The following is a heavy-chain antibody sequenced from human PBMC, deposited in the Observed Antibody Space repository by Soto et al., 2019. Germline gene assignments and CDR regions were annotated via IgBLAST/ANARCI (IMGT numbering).Heavy chain of an antibody. Sequence: PGGSLRLSCAASGFTFSSYGMHWVRQAPGKGLEWVAVIWYDGSNKYYADSVRGRFTISRDNSKNMLYLQMNSLRAEDTAVYYCARDSQLVLSYWGQGTLVTVSS. CDR3: ARDSQLVLSY. J-gene: IGHJ4*02. CDR2: IWYDGSNK. D-gene: IGHD6-13*01. V-gene: IGHV3-33*01. CDR1: GFTFSSYG.